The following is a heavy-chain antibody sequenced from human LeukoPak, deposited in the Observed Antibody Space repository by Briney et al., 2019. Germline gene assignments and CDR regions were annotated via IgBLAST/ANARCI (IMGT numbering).Heavy chain of an antibody. CDR2: ISGSGGST. J-gene: IGHJ4*02. D-gene: IGHD3-22*01. CDR3: AKHVYDSSGYYFDY. CDR1: GFTFRYYA. V-gene: IGHV3-23*01. Sequence: GGSLRLSCAASGFTFRYYAMSCVRQAPGKGLEWVSGISGSGGSTYDADSVKGRFTISRDNSKNTLYLQMNSLRAEDTAVYYCAKHVYDSSGYYFDYWGQGTLVTVSS.